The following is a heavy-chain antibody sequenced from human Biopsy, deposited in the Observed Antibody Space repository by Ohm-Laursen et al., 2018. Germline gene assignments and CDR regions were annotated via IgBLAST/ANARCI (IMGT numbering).Heavy chain of an antibody. Sequence: SVKVSCKASGYTFTNYYMHWVRQAPGQGLEWMGGIIPIFGTTHYAQKFQGRLTITADESTATAYMDLTSLTSEDTATYFCARDHGDRNSVTPVNYYVYGMDVWGQGTTLTVSS. CDR3: ARDHGDRNSVTPVNYYVYGMDV. D-gene: IGHD7-27*01. J-gene: IGHJ6*02. CDR1: GYTFTNYY. CDR2: IIPIFGTT. V-gene: IGHV1-69*13.